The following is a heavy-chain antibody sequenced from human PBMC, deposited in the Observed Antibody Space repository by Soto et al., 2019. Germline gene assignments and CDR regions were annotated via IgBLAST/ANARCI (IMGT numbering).Heavy chain of an antibody. J-gene: IGHJ6*02. CDR1: AFTFDGYA. CDR3: GMDLLPGGMDV. CDR2: IYWNSGRV. V-gene: IGHV3-9*01. D-gene: IGHD3-22*01. Sequence: DVQLVESGGGLVQPGRSLRLSCTGSAFTFDGYAMHWVRQVPGKGLEWVAGIYWNSGRVGYADFVKGRFTISRDNARNSLYLQMNSLTAEDTALYYCGMDLLPGGMDVWGQGTTVTVSS.